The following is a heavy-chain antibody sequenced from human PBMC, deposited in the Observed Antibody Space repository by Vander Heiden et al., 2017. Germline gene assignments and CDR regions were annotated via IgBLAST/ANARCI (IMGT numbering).Heavy chain of an antibody. CDR2: ISGSGSNT. J-gene: IGHJ6*02. CDR1: GLTFSSTA. D-gene: IGHD1-20*01. Sequence: VQLLESGGGVVQPGGSLRLSCAASGLTFSSTAMTWVRQAPGKGLEWVSVISGSGSNTYYADSVKGRFTISRDNSKNTLYLQMSSLRAEDTAVYYCAKDFGDNGFYYGLDVWGQRTTVTVSS. V-gene: IGHV3-23*01. CDR3: AKDFGDNGFYYGLDV.